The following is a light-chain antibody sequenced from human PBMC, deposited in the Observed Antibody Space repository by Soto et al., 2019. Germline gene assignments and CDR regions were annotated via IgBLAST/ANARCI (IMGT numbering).Light chain of an antibody. CDR3: CSYAGSPWV. J-gene: IGLJ3*02. CDR2: DVS. V-gene: IGLV2-11*01. Sequence: QPVLTQPRSVSGSPGQSVTISCTGTSSDVGGYNYVSWYQQHPGKAPKLMIYDVSKRPSGVPDRFSGSKSGNTASLTISGLQAEDEADYYCCSYAGSPWVFGGGTKVTVL. CDR1: SSDVGGYNY.